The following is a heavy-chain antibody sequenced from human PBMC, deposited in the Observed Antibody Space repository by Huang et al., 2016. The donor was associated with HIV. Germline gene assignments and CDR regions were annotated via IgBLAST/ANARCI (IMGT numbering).Heavy chain of an antibody. Sequence: EVQLVESGGGLVKPGGSLRLSCAASGFTFSKAWMSCVRQGPGKGMEGVVSIKSKTDGGKTDYTAPVKGRFTISRDGSRNTLYLQMNSRKTEDTAVYYCTTHLDYYDSSGYYFGNYWGQGTLVTVSS. CDR1: GFTFSKAW. CDR3: TTHLDYYDSSGYYFGNY. J-gene: IGHJ4*02. V-gene: IGHV3-15*01. CDR2: IKSKTDGGKT. D-gene: IGHD3-22*01.